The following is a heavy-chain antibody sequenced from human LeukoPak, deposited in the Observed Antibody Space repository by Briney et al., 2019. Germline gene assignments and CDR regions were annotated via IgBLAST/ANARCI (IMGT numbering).Heavy chain of an antibody. Sequence: GGSLRLSCAASGFTFSSYGMHWVRQAPGKGLEWVANIKQDGSKKSYVDSVKGRFTISRDNAKNSLYLQMNSLRAEDTAIYYCTRVGYIDEGIDYWGQGTLITVSS. D-gene: IGHD5-24*01. V-gene: IGHV3-7*04. CDR3: TRVGYIDEGIDY. CDR2: IKQDGSKK. J-gene: IGHJ4*02. CDR1: GFTFSSYG.